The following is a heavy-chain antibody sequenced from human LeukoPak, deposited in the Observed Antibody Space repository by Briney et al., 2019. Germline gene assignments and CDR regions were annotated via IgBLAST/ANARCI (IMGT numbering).Heavy chain of an antibody. CDR3: ARGITGTTESKPFDY. D-gene: IGHD1-20*01. CDR2: INPNSGGT. Sequence: ASVKVSCKASGYTFTGYYMHWVRQAPGQGLEWMGWINPNSGGTNYAQKFQGWVTMTRDTSISTAYMELSRLRSDDTAVYYCARGITGTTESKPFDYWGQGTLVTVSS. V-gene: IGHV1-2*04. J-gene: IGHJ4*02. CDR1: GYTFTGYY.